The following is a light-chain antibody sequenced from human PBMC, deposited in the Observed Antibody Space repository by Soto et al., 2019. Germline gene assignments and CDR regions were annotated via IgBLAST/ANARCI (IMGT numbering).Light chain of an antibody. V-gene: IGKV3-20*01. CDR2: GAS. J-gene: IGKJ5*01. CDR3: QQYGSSGT. Sequence: EIVLTQSPGTLSLSPGERATLSCRASQSVSNNYLAWYQQKPGQAPRPLIYGASNRATGIPDRFSGSGSGTDFTLTISRLEPEDFAVYYCQQYGSSGTFGQGTRLEIK. CDR1: QSVSNNY.